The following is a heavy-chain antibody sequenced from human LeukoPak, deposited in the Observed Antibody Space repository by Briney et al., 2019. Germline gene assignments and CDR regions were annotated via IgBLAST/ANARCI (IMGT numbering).Heavy chain of an antibody. Sequence: ASVKVSCKASRYTFTGYYMHWVRQAPGQGLEWMGWINPNSGGTNYAQKFRGRVTMTRDTSISTAYMELSRLRSDDTAVYYCARETLYSSGWYAFDYWGQGTLVTVSS. V-gene: IGHV1-2*02. D-gene: IGHD6-19*01. CDR3: ARETLYSSGWYAFDY. J-gene: IGHJ4*02. CDR1: RYTFTGYY. CDR2: INPNSGGT.